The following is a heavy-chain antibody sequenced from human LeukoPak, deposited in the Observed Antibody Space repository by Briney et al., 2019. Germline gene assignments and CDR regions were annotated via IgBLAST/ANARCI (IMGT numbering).Heavy chain of an antibody. D-gene: IGHD3-3*01. V-gene: IGHV3-7*01. J-gene: IGHJ5*02. CDR2: IKQDGSEK. Sequence: PGGSLRLSCAASGFTFSNAWMSWVRQAPGKGLEWVANIKQDGSEKNYVDSVKGRFTISRDNAKNSVYLQMNSLRAEDTAVYYCARDRPITIFGVVILPWGQGTLVAVSS. CDR1: GFTFSNAW. CDR3: ARDRPITIFGVVILP.